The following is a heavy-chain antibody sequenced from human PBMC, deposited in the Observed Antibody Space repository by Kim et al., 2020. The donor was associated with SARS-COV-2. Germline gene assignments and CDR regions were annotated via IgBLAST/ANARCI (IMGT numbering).Heavy chain of an antibody. CDR3: AKVRSLAVAGAVDY. Sequence: ADSVKGRFTISRDNSKNTLYLQTNSLGAEDTALYYCAKVRSLAVAGAVDYWGQGTLVTVSS. J-gene: IGHJ4*02. D-gene: IGHD6-19*01. V-gene: IGHV3-23*03.